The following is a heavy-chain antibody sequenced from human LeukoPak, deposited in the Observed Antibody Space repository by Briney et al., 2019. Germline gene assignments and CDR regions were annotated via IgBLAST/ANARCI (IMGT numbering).Heavy chain of an antibody. V-gene: IGHV3-23*01. CDR1: GFTLSSYA. D-gene: IGHD5-18*01. Sequence: GGSLRLSCAASGFTLSSYAMSWVRQAPGKGLEWVSAISDSGNTYHADSVKGRFTISRDNSKNTLYLQMNSLRAEDTAVYYCAKAGDTAMIKQGYYYYYYYMDVWGKGTTVTVSS. CDR3: AKAGDTAMIKQGYYYYYYYMDV. CDR2: ISDSGNT. J-gene: IGHJ6*03.